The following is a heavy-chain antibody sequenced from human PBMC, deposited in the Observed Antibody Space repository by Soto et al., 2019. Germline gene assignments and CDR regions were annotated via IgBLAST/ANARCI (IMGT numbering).Heavy chain of an antibody. D-gene: IGHD3-10*01. J-gene: IGHJ6*03. CDR1: GYSFTSYW. CDR3: ARHSYYYGSGKPRSPLYYYYYMDV. V-gene: IGHV5-51*01. Sequence: PGEALKISCKGSGYSFTSYWIGWVRQMPGKGLEWMGIIYPGDSDTRYSPSFQGQVTISADKSISTAYLQWSSLKASDTAMYYCARHSYYYGSGKPRSPLYYYYYMDVWGKGPTVTVSS. CDR2: IYPGDSDT.